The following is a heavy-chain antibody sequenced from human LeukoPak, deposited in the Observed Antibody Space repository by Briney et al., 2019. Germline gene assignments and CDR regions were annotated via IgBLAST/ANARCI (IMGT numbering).Heavy chain of an antibody. CDR3: AELGITMIGGV. D-gene: IGHD3-10*02. CDR1: GFTFSSYA. CDR2: INGSGGRT. J-gene: IGHJ6*04. Sequence: PGGSLRLSCAASGFTFSSYAMSWVRQAPGNGLEWVSGINGSGGRTYYADSVKGRLTISRDNSKSTLYLQMNSLRADDTAVYYCAELGITMIGGVWGKGTTVTISS. V-gene: IGHV3-23*01.